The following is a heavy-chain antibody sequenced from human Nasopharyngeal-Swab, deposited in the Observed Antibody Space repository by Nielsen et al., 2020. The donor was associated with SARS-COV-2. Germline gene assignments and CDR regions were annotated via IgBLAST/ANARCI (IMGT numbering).Heavy chain of an antibody. CDR1: GGSFSGYY. D-gene: IGHD2-15*01. CDR2: INHSGST. J-gene: IGHJ5*02. Sequence: SETLSLTCAVYGGSFSGYYWSWIRQPPGKGLEWIGDINHSGSTNYNPSLKSRVTISVDTSKNQFSLKLSSVTAADTAVYYCARECSGGSCYLVGFDPWGQGTLVTVSS. CDR3: ARECSGGSCYLVGFDP. V-gene: IGHV4-34*01.